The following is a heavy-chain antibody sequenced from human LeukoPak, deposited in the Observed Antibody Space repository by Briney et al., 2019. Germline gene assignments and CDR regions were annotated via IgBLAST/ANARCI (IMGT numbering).Heavy chain of an antibody. V-gene: IGHV4-59*01. CDR2: IYYSGST. J-gene: IGHJ4*02. CDR1: GGSISSYY. CDR3: ARTACSSTSCYTNYYFDY. D-gene: IGHD2-2*02. Sequence: SETLSLTCTVSGGSISSYYWSWIRQPPGKGLEWIGYIYYSGSTNYNPSLKSRVTISVDTSKNQFSLKLSSVTAADTAVYHCARTACSSTSCYTNYYFDYWGQGTLVTVSS.